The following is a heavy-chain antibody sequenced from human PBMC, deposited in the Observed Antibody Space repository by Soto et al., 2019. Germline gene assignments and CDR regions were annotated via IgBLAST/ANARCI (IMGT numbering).Heavy chain of an antibody. V-gene: IGHV4-31*03. J-gene: IGHJ4*02. CDR2: IYHTGKT. CDR3: ARDRRDGYKRYFEF. CDR1: GDAIYIGGYY. D-gene: IGHD5-12*01. Sequence: SETLSLTCTVSGDAIYIGGYYWTWIRQHPGKGLEWIGYIYHTGKTYYNPSLKGRAALSVDTSENHLSLTLNSVTSADTAVYFCARDRRDGYKRYFEFWGQGNQVTVSS.